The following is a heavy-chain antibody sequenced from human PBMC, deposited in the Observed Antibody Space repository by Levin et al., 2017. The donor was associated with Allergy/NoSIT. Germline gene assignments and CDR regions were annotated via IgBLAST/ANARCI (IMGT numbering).Heavy chain of an antibody. D-gene: IGHD1-26*01. CDR2: MRYSGDTT. J-gene: IGHJ3*02. CDR3: GKGRSSGTPYRAFDM. CDR1: GFTFSSYT. Sequence: GGSLRLSCAASGFTFSSYTMTWVRQAPGKGLEWVSTMRYSGDTTYYADSVKGRFTISRDTSKDTLFLQMNSLRAEDTAFYYCGKGRSSGTPYRAFDMWGPGTMVTVSS. V-gene: IGHV3-23*01.